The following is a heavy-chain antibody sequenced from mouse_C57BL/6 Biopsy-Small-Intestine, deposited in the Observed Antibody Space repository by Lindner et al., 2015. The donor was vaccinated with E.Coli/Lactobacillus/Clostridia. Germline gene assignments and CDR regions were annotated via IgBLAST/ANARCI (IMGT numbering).Heavy chain of an antibody. D-gene: IGHD4-1*01. CDR1: GYAFTNYL. CDR2: INPGSGGT. Sequence: VQLQESGAEPVRPGTSVNVSCKASGYAFTNYLIEWIIQRPGQGLEWIGVINPGSGGTNYNEKFEDRTILTADKSSSTAYMQLTSLTFEDSAVYFCARRGLGMYYFDYWGQGTTLTVSS. J-gene: IGHJ2*01. CDR3: ARRGLGMYYFDY. V-gene: IGHV1-54*01.